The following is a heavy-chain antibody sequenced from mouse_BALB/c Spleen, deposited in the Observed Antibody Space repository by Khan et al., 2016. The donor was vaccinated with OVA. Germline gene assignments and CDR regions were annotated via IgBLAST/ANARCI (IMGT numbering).Heavy chain of an antibody. D-gene: IGHD1-1*01. CDR2: ISYSGNT. V-gene: IGHV3-2*02. CDR1: GYSITTDYA. CDR3: ARIYGGDFDY. Sequence: EVQLQELGPGLVKPSQSLSLTCTVTGYSITTDYAWNWIRQFPGSKLEWMGHISYSGNTKYNPSLKSRISITRDTSKNQFLLQLKSVTTEDTARYYCARIYGGDFDYWGQGTTLTVSS. J-gene: IGHJ2*01.